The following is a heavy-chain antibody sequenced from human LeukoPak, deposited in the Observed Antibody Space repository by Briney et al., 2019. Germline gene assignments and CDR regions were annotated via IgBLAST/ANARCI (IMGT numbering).Heavy chain of an antibody. V-gene: IGHV3-23*01. CDR2: ITGSSDNT. CDR3: AREPQR. J-gene: IGHJ1*01. Sequence: GGSLRLSCAASGFTFSAYAMSWVRQAPGKGLEWVSAITGSSDNTYYTDSVKGRFTISRDNSQNTLYLQMNSLRADDTAVYYCAREPQRWGQGTLVTVSS. CDR1: GFTFSAYA.